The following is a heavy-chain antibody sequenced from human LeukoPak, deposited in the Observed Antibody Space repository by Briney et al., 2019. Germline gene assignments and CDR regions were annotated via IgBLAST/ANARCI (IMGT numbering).Heavy chain of an antibody. D-gene: IGHD2-2*01. V-gene: IGHV3-23*01. Sequence: GGSLRLSCAASGFTFSSYAMTWVRQAPGKGLEWVSAISGSGGSTNYADSVKGRFTISRDNSKNTLYLQMNSLRADDTAVYYCAKGGYCSSTSCPFDYWGQGTLVTVSS. CDR3: AKGGYCSSTSCPFDY. CDR1: GFTFSSYA. CDR2: ISGSGGST. J-gene: IGHJ4*02.